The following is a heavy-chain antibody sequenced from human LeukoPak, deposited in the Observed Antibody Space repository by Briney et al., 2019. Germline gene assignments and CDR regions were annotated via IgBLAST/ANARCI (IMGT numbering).Heavy chain of an antibody. V-gene: IGHV4-59*01. J-gene: IGHJ3*02. CDR1: GGSISSYH. D-gene: IGHD3-22*01. Sequence: SETLSLTCTVSGGSISSYHWSWIRQPPGKGLECIGFIYYSGSTNYNPSLKSRVTISVDTSKNQFSLKLSSVTAAGTAVYYCVRARNYYDSSDYYYEGDAFDIWGQGTMVTVSS. CDR2: IYYSGST. CDR3: VRARNYYDSSDYYYEGDAFDI.